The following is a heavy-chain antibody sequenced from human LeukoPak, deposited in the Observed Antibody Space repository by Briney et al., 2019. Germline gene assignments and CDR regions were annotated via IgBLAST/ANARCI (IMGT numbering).Heavy chain of an antibody. CDR1: GYTFTGYY. CDR2: INPNSGGT. CDR3: ARGCSSTSCYFAVGNY. D-gene: IGHD2-2*01. J-gene: IGHJ4*02. Sequence: ASVKVSCKASGYTFTGYYMHWVRQAPGQGLEWMGWINPNSGGTNYAQNFQGRVTMTRDTSISTAYMELSRLRSDDTAVYYCARGCSSTSCYFAVGNYWGQGTLVTVSS. V-gene: IGHV1-2*02.